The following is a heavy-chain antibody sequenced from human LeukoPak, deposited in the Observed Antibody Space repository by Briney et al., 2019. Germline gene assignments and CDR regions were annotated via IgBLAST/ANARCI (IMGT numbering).Heavy chain of an antibody. Sequence: GWSLRLFCAASGFTFSRFWMTWVRQAPGKGLEWVANMKQDGSEKYYVDSVKGRFTISRDNAKNALYLQMNGLRGEDTAVYYCARDGAGTGAFAYSKGMDVWGQGTTVTVS. V-gene: IGHV3-7*01. CDR2: MKQDGSEK. J-gene: IGHJ6*02. CDR3: ARDGAGTGAFAYSKGMDV. D-gene: IGHD6-25*01. CDR1: GFTFSRFW.